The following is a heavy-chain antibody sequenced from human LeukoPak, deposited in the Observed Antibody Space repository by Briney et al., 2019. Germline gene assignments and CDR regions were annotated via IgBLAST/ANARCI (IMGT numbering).Heavy chain of an antibody. CDR1: GFTFSSYN. Sequence: GGSLRLSCAASGFTFSSYNMNWVRQAPGKGLGWVSYISSSSRTIYYADSVKGRFTISRDNAKNSLYLQMNSLRAEDTAVYYCARGGGQWLGDSWGQGTLVTVSS. CDR3: ARGGGQWLGDS. V-gene: IGHV3-48*04. D-gene: IGHD3-22*01. CDR2: ISSSSRTI. J-gene: IGHJ4*02.